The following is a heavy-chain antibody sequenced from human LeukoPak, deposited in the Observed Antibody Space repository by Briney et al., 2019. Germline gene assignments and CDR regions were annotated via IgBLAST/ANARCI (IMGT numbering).Heavy chain of an antibody. J-gene: IGHJ4*02. CDR2: INPNSGGT. D-gene: IGHD1-26*01. CDR1: GYTVTDYY. Sequence: ASVKVSCKASGYTVTDYYIHWVRQAPGQGLEWMGWINPNSGGTNYAQKFQGRVTMTRDTSISTAYMELSRLRSDDTAVYYCARDPSRVGALYYFDYWGQGTLVTVSS. V-gene: IGHV1-2*02. CDR3: ARDPSRVGALYYFDY.